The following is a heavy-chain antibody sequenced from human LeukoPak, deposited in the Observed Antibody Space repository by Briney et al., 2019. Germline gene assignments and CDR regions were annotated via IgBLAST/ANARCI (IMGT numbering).Heavy chain of an antibody. CDR1: GFTFSSYV. J-gene: IGHJ5*02. CDR3: ARAGGPNWPDVNWFGP. V-gene: IGHV3-30*03. Sequence: PGRSLGLSCAASGFTFSSYVMHWVRQAPGTGLEWVADVLYDGTTKHYADSVKGRFTISRDNSKNTLYLQMNSLRLEDTAVYYCARAGGPNWPDVNWFGPWGQGTLATVSS. CDR2: VLYDGTTK. D-gene: IGHD1-1*01.